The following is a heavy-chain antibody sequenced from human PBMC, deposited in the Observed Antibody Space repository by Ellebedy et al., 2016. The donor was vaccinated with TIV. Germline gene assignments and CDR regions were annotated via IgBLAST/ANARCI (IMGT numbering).Heavy chain of an antibody. D-gene: IGHD4-17*01. CDR2: LSVYNVNM. Sequence: ASVKVSCKASGYTFTKYGVSWVRQAPGQGLEWMGWLSVYNVNMKYAQKLQGRVTMTTDTSTSTAYMELRSLTSDDTAVYYCARVIYDFGDYVDYWGQGTLVTVSS. CDR3: ARVIYDFGDYVDY. V-gene: IGHV1-18*01. CDR1: GYTFTKYG. J-gene: IGHJ4*02.